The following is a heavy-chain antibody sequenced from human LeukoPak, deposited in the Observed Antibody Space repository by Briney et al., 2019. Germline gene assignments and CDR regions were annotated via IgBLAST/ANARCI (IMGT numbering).Heavy chain of an antibody. CDR3: ARGGSGYSYGKIDS. D-gene: IGHD5-18*01. J-gene: IGHJ4*02. CDR1: GLTFGDYA. CDR2: IKQDGSET. Sequence: GGSLRLSCTASGLTFGDYAMSWVRQAPGKGLEWVANIKQDGSETYYVDSVKGRFTISRDNAKNSLYLQMNSLRDEDTAVYYCARGGSGYSYGKIDSWGQGILVTVSS. V-gene: IGHV3-7*01.